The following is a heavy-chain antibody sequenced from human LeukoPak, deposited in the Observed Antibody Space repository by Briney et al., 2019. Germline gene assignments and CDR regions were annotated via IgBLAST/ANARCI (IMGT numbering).Heavy chain of an antibody. V-gene: IGHV3-11*04. CDR1: GFTFDDYG. CDR3: VTTLVPETVYAFDI. Sequence: GGSLRLSCAASGFTFDDYGMSWIRQAPGKGLEWVSYIRSSGNIMEYADSVKGRFTITRDNAKNSLYLQMNSLRAEDTAVYYCVTTLVPETVYAFDIWGQGTMVTVSS. CDR2: IRSSGNIM. J-gene: IGHJ3*02. D-gene: IGHD2-2*01.